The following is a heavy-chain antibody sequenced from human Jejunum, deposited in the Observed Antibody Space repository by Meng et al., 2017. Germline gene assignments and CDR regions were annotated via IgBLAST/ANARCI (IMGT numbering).Heavy chain of an antibody. D-gene: IGHD7-27*01. Sequence: GGSLRLSCEVSGFIFSSFEMNWVRQAPGKGLEWVSYISNGGGRTIYYADSVKGRFTISRDNAKNSLYLQMSSLRAEDTAIYYCAREAGDLRAFDIWGQGTMVTV. V-gene: IGHV3-48*03. CDR2: ISNGGGRTI. CDR1: GFIFSSFE. CDR3: AREAGDLRAFDI. J-gene: IGHJ3*02.